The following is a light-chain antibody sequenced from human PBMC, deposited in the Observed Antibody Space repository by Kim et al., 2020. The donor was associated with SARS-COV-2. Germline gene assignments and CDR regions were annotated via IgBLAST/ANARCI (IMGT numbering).Light chain of an antibody. V-gene: IGLV1-44*01. J-gene: IGLJ2*01. CDR2: DND. Sequence: GQRVTISCSGSYSNIGSSAVNWYQQYPGTAPKLLFYDNDQRPSGVPDRFSVSKSGTSASLAISGLQSEDEADYFCAAWDDTLSGVIFGGGTQLTVL. CDR1: YSNIGSSA. CDR3: AAWDDTLSGVI.